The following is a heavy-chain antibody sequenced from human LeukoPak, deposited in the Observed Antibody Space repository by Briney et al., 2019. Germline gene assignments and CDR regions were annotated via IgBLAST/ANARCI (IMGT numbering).Heavy chain of an antibody. D-gene: IGHD5-24*01. CDR2: INWNGGST. CDR3: ARVEGTQERWLQFYFDY. CDR1: GFTFDDYG. Sequence: SGGSLRLSCAASGFTFDDYGMSWVRQAPGKGLEWVSGINWNGGSTGYADSVKGRFTISRDNAKNSLYLQMNSLRAEDTAVYYCARVEGTQERWLQFYFDYWGQGTLVTVSS. J-gene: IGHJ4*02. V-gene: IGHV3-20*04.